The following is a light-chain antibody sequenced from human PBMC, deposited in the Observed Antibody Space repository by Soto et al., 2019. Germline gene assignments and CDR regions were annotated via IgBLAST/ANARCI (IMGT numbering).Light chain of an antibody. CDR1: TSNIGSKY. CDR2: RNN. CDR3: AAWDGGLSGWV. V-gene: IGLV1-47*01. J-gene: IGLJ3*02. Sequence: QSVLTQPPSASEPPGQRVAIPCSGSTSNIGSKYVYWYQQLPGTAPKLLIYRNNQRPSGVPDRFSGSKSGTSASLAISGLRSEDEADYYCAAWDGGLSGWVFGGGTKLTVL.